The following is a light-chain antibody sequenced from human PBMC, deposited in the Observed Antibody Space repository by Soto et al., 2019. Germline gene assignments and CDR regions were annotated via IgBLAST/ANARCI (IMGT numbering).Light chain of an antibody. Sequence: EILLPKYPNTLSLSPGERSTLSCMASQSVSSYLAWYQQKPGQAPRLLIYDASNRATGIPARFSGSGSGTDFTLTISSLEPEDFAIYYCQQRSNWPPITFGQGTRLEIK. CDR2: DAS. CDR1: QSVSSY. CDR3: QQRSNWPPIT. V-gene: IGKV3-11*01. J-gene: IGKJ5*01.